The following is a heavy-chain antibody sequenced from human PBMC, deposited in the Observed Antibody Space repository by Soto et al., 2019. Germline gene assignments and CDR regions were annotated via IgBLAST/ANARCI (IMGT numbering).Heavy chain of an antibody. V-gene: IGHV4-31*03. D-gene: IGHD6-13*01. CDR1: GGSISSGGYY. CDR2: IYYSGST. Sequence: SETLSLTCTVSGGSISSGGYYWSWIRQHPGKGLEWIGYIYYSGSTYYNPSLKSRVTISVDTSKNQFSLKLSSVTAADTAVYYCARDERVAAAGPFDPWGQGTMVTVSS. CDR3: ARDERVAAAGPFDP. J-gene: IGHJ5*02.